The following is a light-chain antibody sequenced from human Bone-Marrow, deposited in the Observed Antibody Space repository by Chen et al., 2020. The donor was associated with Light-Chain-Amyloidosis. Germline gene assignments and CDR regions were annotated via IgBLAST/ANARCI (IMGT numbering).Light chain of an antibody. CDR1: SSDVGGDNH. Sequence: QSALTQPASVSGSPGQSITISCTGTSSDVGGDNHVSWYQQHPDKAPQLMIYEVTNRPSWVPDRCAGSKSDNTASLTISGLKTEDEADYFCSSYTSTNTLVFGSGTRVTVL. CDR3: SSYTSTNTLV. CDR2: EVT. V-gene: IGLV2-14*01. J-gene: IGLJ1*01.